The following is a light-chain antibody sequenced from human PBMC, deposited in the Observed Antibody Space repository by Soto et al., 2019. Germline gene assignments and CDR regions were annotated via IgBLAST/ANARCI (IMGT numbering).Light chain of an antibody. V-gene: IGLV1-44*01. CDR1: SSQIGSNT. J-gene: IGLJ3*02. CDR3: AAWHDSRNAWV. CDR2: DND. Sequence: QTVVTQPPSLSGTPGQRVTISCSGSSSQIGSNTVSWYQQLPGKAPKLLIYDNDRRPSGVPDRFSGSKSGTSGSLAISDLHSEDEAEYFCAAWHDSRNAWVFGGGTKLTVL.